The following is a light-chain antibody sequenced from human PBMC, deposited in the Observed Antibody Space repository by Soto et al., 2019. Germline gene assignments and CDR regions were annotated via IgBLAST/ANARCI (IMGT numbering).Light chain of an antibody. CDR3: KSYAGSNTYV. Sequence: QSVLTQPPSASGSPGQSVTISCTGTKNDIGVYDFVSWYQHHPGKAPRLIIYEVVQRPSGVPDRFSGSKSGNTASLTVSELQAADEGDYFCKSYAGSNTYVFGSGTKVTVL. CDR2: EVV. J-gene: IGLJ1*01. V-gene: IGLV2-8*01. CDR1: KNDIGVYDF.